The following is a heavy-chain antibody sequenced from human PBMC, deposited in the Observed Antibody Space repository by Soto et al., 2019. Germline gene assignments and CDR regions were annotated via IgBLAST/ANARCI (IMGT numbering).Heavy chain of an antibody. J-gene: IGHJ4*02. CDR3: ARCSGWYGQCYFDC. D-gene: IGHD6-13*01. CDR2: IYSDGRT. Sequence: DVQLVETGGGLSQPGGSLRLSCAASGFIVSSSYMSWVRQAPGKGLEWVSVIYSDGRTYYADSVKGRFTISRDNSKNTLYLQMNSLSAADTAVYYCARCSGWYGQCYFDCWGQGTLVTVSS. CDR1: GFIVSSSY. V-gene: IGHV3-53*02.